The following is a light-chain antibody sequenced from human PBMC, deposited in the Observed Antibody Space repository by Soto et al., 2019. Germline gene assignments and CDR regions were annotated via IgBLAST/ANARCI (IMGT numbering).Light chain of an antibody. CDR1: SSNIGANS. Sequence: QSVLTQPHSASGXPGQRVTISCSGSSSNIGANSVQWFQQLPGTAPKVLIYSSNHRPSGVPERFSGSKSGTSASLAISELQSDDEADYYCAAWDDSMNGHVFGTGTKVTVL. CDR3: AAWDDSMNGHV. J-gene: IGLJ1*01. V-gene: IGLV1-44*01. CDR2: SSN.